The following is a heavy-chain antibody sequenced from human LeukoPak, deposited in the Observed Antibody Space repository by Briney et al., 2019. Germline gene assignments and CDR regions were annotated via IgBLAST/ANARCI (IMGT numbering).Heavy chain of an antibody. J-gene: IGHJ5*01. CDR1: GGSISSYY. CDR3: AGFAAAEDSNWFDP. CDR2: IYYSGST. V-gene: IGHV4-59*12. Sequence: TSETLSLTCTVSGGSISSYYWSWLRPPPGKGLEWIGYIYYSGSTNYNPSFKSRVTISVNTPNNKFSLHLSSVTAAYTPANYCAGFAAAEDSNWFDPWGQGTLVTVSS. D-gene: IGHD6-13*01.